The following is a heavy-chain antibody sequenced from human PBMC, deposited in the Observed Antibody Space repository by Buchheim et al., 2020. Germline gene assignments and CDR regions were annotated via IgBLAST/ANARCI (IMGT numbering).Heavy chain of an antibody. V-gene: IGHV4-34*01. D-gene: IGHD3-9*01. CDR2: INHSGST. Sequence: QVQLQQWGAGLLKPSETLSLTCAVYGGSFSGYYWSWIRQPPGKGLEWIGEINHSGSTNYNPSLKSRVTISVDTSKNQFSLKLSSVTAADTAVYYCAGNTYYDILTGYYAFDYWGQGTL. CDR3: AGNTYYDILTGYYAFDY. CDR1: GGSFSGYY. J-gene: IGHJ4*02.